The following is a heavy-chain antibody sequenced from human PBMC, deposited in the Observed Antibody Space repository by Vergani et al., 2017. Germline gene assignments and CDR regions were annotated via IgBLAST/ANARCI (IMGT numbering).Heavy chain of an antibody. CDR3: ARQGRYSSGWYLAVWYFDY. D-gene: IGHD6-19*01. J-gene: IGHJ4*02. Sequence: EVQLVEPGGGLVQPGGSLRLSCAASGFTFSSYWMSWVRQAPGKGLEWVANIKQDGSEKYYVDSVKGRFTISRDNAKNSLYLQMNSLRAEDTAVYYCARQGRYSSGWYLAVWYFDYWGQGTLVTVSS. CDR1: GFTFSSYW. CDR2: IKQDGSEK. V-gene: IGHV3-7*01.